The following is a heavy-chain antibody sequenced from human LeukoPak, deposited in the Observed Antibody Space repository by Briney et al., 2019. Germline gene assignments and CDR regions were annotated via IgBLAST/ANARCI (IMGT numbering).Heavy chain of an antibody. Sequence: GGSLRLSCAASGFTFSTYWMNWVRQAPGKGLEWVANVKQDGSERNYVDSVKGRFTISRDNAKNSLYLQMNSLRAEDTAVYYCARDLDSYGWFDYWGQETLVTVSS. CDR2: VKQDGSER. D-gene: IGHD5-18*01. CDR3: ARDLDSYGWFDY. V-gene: IGHV3-7*01. CDR1: GFTFSTYW. J-gene: IGHJ4*02.